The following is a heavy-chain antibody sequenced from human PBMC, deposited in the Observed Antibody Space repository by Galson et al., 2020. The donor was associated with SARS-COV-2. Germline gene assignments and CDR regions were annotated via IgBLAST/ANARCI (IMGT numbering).Heavy chain of an antibody. CDR3: AARRHGYILT. CDR1: GFTFSTCW. J-gene: IGHJ4*02. V-gene: IGHV3-74*01. Sequence: GESLKISCEGSGFTFSTCWIHWVRQSPGKGLVWVSRIDGDGRNTNYADSVKGRFTISRDNAKNTVYLQMNSPRAEDTAVYYCAARRHGYILTWGQGTLVTVSS. CDR2: IDGDGRNT. D-gene: IGHD3-9*01.